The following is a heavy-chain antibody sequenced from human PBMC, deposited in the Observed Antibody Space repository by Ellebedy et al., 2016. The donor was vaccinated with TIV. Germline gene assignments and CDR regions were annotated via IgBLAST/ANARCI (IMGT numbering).Heavy chain of an antibody. J-gene: IGHJ6*02. CDR1: GDSIDYSPYS. D-gene: IGHD2-21*01. Sequence: MPSETLSLTCTVSGDSIDYSPYSWGWIRKSPGQGLEWIGASKYSGSTQYNPSLKRRVTISVDPSKSHFSLRLNSVTAADTAVYFCARLVSGFYYAMDVWGQGTAVTVSS. CDR3: ARLVSGFYYAMDV. CDR2: SKYSGST. V-gene: IGHV4-39*02.